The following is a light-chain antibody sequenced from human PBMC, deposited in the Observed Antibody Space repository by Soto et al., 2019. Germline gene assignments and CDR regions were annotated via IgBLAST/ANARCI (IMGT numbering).Light chain of an antibody. J-gene: IGKJ5*01. CDR2: GAS. Sequence: EIVMTQSPATLSVSPGERATLSCRASQSISSKLGWYQQRPGHAPRLLIYGASTRATGIPARFSGSGSGTEFTLTISSLQSEDSAVYYCQQYNSWTTITFGQGTRLAIK. CDR3: QQYNSWTTIT. V-gene: IGKV3-15*01. CDR1: QSISSK.